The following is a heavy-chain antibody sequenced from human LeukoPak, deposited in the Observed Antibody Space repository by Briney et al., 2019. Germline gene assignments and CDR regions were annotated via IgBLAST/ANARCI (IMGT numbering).Heavy chain of an antibody. CDR2: ISSSSSYI. D-gene: IGHD4-17*01. J-gene: IGHJ4*02. V-gene: IGHV3-21*01. CDR3: ARDLHGDGESNL. CDR1: GFTFSSYS. Sequence: PGGSLRLSCAASGFTFSSYSMNWVRQAPGKGLEWVSSISSSSSYIYYADSVKGRFTISRDNARNSLYLQMNSLRAEDTAVYYCARDLHGDGESNLWGQGTLVTVSS.